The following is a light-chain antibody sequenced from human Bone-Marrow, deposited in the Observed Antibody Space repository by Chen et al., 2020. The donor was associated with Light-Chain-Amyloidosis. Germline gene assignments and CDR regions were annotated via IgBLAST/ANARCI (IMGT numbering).Light chain of an antibody. CDR2: DAS. CDR1: QGISHE. V-gene: IGKV1-13*02. J-gene: IGKJ5*01. Sequence: AIQLTQSPSSLSASVGDRGPITCPASEGVSVSITCRASQGISHELVWYQQKQGKSPRLLMSDASTLESGVPSRFSGSGSGTDFTLTISSLQPEDFATYFCQQSSSYPITFGQGTRLDIK. CDR3: QQSSSYPIT.